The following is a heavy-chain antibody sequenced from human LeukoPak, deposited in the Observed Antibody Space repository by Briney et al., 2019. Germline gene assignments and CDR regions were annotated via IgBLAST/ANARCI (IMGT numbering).Heavy chain of an antibody. V-gene: IGHV3-23*01. CDR2: ISGSGGST. CDR1: GFTFSSYA. J-gene: IGHJ4*02. CDR3: ANYFPSSTLRYFDY. Sequence: GGSLRLSCAASGFTFSSYAMSWVRQAPGQGLEWVSSISGSGGSTYYADSVRGRFTIARDNSKNTLYLQMNSLRAEDTAVYYCANYFPSSTLRYFDYWGQGTLVTVSS. D-gene: IGHD6-13*01.